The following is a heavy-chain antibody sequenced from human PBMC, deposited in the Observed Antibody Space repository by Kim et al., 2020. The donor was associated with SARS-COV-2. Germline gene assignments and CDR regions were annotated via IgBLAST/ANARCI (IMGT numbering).Heavy chain of an antibody. J-gene: IGHJ6*02. V-gene: IGHV3-7*03. Sequence: GGSLRLSCAASGFTFSSYWMSWVRQAPGKGLEWVANIKKDGSEKYYVDSVKGRFTISRDNAKNSLYLQMNSLRAEDTAVYYCAREGTGYYNYYYYYYGMDVWGQGTTVTVSS. D-gene: IGHD3-9*01. CDR3: AREGTGYYNYYYYYYGMDV. CDR2: IKKDGSEK. CDR1: GFTFSSYW.